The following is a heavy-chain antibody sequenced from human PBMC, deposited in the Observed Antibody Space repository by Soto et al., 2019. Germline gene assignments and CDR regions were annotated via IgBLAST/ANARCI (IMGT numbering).Heavy chain of an antibody. V-gene: IGHV4-34*01. CDR1: GGSFSGYY. CDR2: INHSGST. Sequence: SETLSLTCAVYGGSFSGYYWSWIRQPPGKGLEWIGEINHSGSTNYNPSLKSRVTISVDTSKNQSSLKLSSVTAADTAVYYCARGVSSTSFYGMDVWGQGTTVTVSS. D-gene: IGHD2-2*01. CDR3: ARGVSSTSFYGMDV. J-gene: IGHJ6*02.